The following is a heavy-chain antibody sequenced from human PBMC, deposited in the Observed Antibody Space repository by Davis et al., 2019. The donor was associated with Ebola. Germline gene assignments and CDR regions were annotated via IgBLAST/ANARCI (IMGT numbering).Heavy chain of an antibody. CDR2: ISNTGAT. CDR1: GISISSSPYY. V-gene: IGHV4-39*01. Sequence: SETLSLTCTVSGISISSSPYYWGWVRQSPVRGLEWIGSISNTGATYYIPSLESRVSMSVDTSNNQLSLTLRSVTASDTAVYYCARLSSPWGQGSQVTVSS. CDR3: ARLSSP. J-gene: IGHJ5*02.